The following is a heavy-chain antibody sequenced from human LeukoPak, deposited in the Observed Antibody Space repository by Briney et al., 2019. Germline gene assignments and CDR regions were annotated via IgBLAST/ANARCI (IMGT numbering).Heavy chain of an antibody. CDR3: ARAKIIQSITHMDV. Sequence: GSLRLSCVASGFTFSTYGMHWVRQAPGKGLEWVAVMSHDGGIEKYAGSVKGRFTISRDNSKKTLFLQMNSLRSDDAAVYYCARAKIIQSITHMDVWGQGTTVTVSS. D-gene: IGHD5-18*01. J-gene: IGHJ6*02. CDR2: MSHDGGIE. CDR1: GFTFSTYG. V-gene: IGHV3-30*03.